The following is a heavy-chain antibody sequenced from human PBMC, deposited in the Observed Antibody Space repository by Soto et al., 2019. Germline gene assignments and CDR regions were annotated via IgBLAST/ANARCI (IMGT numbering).Heavy chain of an antibody. D-gene: IGHD2-2*01. CDR1: GGSIRSYY. Sequence: QVQLQESGPGLVKPSETLSLTCTVSGGSIRSYYWSWSRQPPGKGLEWIGYIYYSGSTNYNPSLKRRVTISVDTSKNQFSLTLSSVTAADTAVYYCARGRSTTDYWGQGTLVTVSA. V-gene: IGHV4-59*01. CDR3: ARGRSTTDY. J-gene: IGHJ4*02. CDR2: IYYSGST.